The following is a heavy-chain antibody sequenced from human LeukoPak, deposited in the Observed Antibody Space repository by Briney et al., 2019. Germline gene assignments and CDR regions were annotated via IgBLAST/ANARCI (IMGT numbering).Heavy chain of an antibody. CDR3: TKAGSEFSDLGHLDY. Sequence: GASVKVSCKASGYTFTSYYMHWVRQAPGQGLEWMGIINPSGGSTSYAQKFQGRVTMTRDTSTSTVYMELSSLRSEDTAVYYCTKAGSEFSDLGHLDYWGRGTLVTVSS. CDR2: INPSGGST. CDR1: GYTFTSYY. J-gene: IGHJ4*02. V-gene: IGHV1-46*01. D-gene: IGHD3-10*01.